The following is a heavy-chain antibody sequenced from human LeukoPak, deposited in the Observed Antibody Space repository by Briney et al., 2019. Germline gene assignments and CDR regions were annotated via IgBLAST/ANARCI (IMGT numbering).Heavy chain of an antibody. J-gene: IGHJ4*02. CDR3: AKDLSSTGGIVVVPAAPGRLDY. CDR2: IRYDGSNK. V-gene: IGHV3-30*02. Sequence: PGGSLRLSCAASGFTFSSYGMHWVRQAPGKGLEWVAFIRYDGSNKYYADSVKGRFAISRDNSKNTLYLQMNSLRAEDTAVYYCAKDLSSTGGIVVVPAAPGRLDYWGQGTLVTVSS. D-gene: IGHD2-2*01. CDR1: GFTFSSYG.